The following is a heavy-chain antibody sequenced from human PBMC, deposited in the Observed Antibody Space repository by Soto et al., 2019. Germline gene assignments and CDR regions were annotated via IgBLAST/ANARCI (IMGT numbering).Heavy chain of an antibody. CDR3: ARDWDCGGDCYHTRFDY. D-gene: IGHD2-21*02. J-gene: IGHJ4*02. Sequence: QVQLVQSGAEVKKPGSSVKVSCKASGGTFSSYTISWVRQAPGQGLEWMGRIIPILGIANYAQKFQGRVTITADKSTSTAYMELSSMRSEDTAVYYCARDWDCGGDCYHTRFDYWGQGTLVTVSS. CDR1: GGTFSSYT. V-gene: IGHV1-69*08. CDR2: IIPILGIA.